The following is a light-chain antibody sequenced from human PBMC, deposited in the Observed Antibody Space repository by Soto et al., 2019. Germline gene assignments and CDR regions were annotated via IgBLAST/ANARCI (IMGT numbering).Light chain of an antibody. CDR2: GTS. CDR3: QQYGTAPPRYI. Sequence: ELVLTQSPGTLSLSPGERATLSCRASQRFSSNSFAWYQQKPGQAPRLLIYGTSNRATGIPDRFSGSGSVTDFTLTISRLEPEDLAVYYCQQYGTAPPRYIFGQGTQLAIK. CDR1: QRFSSNS. V-gene: IGKV3-20*01. J-gene: IGKJ2*01.